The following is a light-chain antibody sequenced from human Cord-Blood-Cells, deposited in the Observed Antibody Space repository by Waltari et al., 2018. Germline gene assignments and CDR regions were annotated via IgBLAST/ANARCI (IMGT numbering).Light chain of an antibody. Sequence: DIQTTQSPPPLSASVGDRVTITCRATQSISSYLNWYQQKPGKTPQLLIYAASSLQSGVPSRFSGSGYGTDFTLTISSLQPEDFATYYCQQSYSTPRTFGQGTKVEIK. V-gene: IGKV1-39*01. CDR2: AAS. CDR1: QSISSY. J-gene: IGKJ1*01. CDR3: QQSYSTPRT.